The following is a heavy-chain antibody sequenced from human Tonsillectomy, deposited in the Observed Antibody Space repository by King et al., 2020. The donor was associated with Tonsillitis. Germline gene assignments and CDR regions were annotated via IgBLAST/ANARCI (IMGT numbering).Heavy chain of an antibody. D-gene: IGHD3-10*01. Sequence: VQLVESGGGLVQPGGSLRLSCAASGFTFSSYDMHWVRQATGKGLEWVSAIGTAGDTYYPGSVKGRFTISRENAKNSLYLQMNSLRAGDTAVYYCARGARDGSGPEWYGMDVWGQGTTVTVSS. V-gene: IGHV3-13*01. CDR3: ARGARDGSGPEWYGMDV. CDR1: GFTFSSYD. J-gene: IGHJ6*02. CDR2: IGTAGDT.